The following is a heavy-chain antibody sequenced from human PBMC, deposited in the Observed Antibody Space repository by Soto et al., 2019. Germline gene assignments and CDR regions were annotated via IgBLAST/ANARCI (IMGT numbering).Heavy chain of an antibody. CDR2: IYPGNSDT. V-gene: IGHV5-51*01. CDR1: GYSFANYW. J-gene: IGHJ4*01. D-gene: IGHD4-17*01. Sequence: GESLKISCKGSGYSFANYWIAWVRQMPGKGLEWMGIIYPGNSDTTYSPSFEGHVTISADKSITTASLQWSSLSADDTAMYYCARSYTGDYEYYFDYWGHGTLVTVSS. CDR3: ARSYTGDYEYYFDY.